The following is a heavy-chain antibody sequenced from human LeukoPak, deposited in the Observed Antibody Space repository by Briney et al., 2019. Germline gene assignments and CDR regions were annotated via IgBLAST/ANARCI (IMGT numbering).Heavy chain of an antibody. CDR1: GFTFSSYA. Sequence: PGRSLRLSCAASGFTFSSYAMSWVRQAPGKGLEWVSAISGSGGSTYYADSVKGRFTIPRDNSKNTLYLQMNSLRAEDTAVYYCAKDMNGPIQGYDYWGQGTLVTVSS. J-gene: IGHJ4*02. V-gene: IGHV3-23*01. CDR3: AKDMNGPIQGYDY. CDR2: ISGSGGST. D-gene: IGHD2-8*01.